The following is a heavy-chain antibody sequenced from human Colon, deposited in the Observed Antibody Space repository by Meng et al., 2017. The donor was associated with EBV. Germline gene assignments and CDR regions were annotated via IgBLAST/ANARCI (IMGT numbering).Heavy chain of an antibody. D-gene: IGHD2-21*01. Sequence: VQLTESGPGLVEPYQTLSLTCTASGGSMSSGNYYWSWIRQPPGKGLEWIGYIHHSGSAYYNPSLKSRVSISVDTSKNQFSLNLNSMTAADTAVYYCASFDHIPRRNYFDYWGQGTLVTVSS. CDR3: ASFDHIPRRNYFDY. J-gene: IGHJ4*02. CDR2: IHHSGSA. CDR1: GGSMSSGNYY. V-gene: IGHV4-30-4*01.